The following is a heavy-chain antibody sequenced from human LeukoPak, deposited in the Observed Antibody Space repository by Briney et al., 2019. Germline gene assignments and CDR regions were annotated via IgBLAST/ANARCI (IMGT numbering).Heavy chain of an antibody. CDR3: ARLIPFYYDSSGRGAFDI. CDR2: IYYSGST. J-gene: IGHJ3*02. D-gene: IGHD3-22*01. Sequence: SQTLSLTCTVSGGSISSGGYYWSWIRQHPGKGLEWIGYIYYSGSTYYNPSLKSRVTISVDTSKNQFSLKLSSVTAADTAVYYCARLIPFYYDSSGRGAFDIWGQGTMVTVSS. CDR1: GGSISSGGYY. V-gene: IGHV4-31*03.